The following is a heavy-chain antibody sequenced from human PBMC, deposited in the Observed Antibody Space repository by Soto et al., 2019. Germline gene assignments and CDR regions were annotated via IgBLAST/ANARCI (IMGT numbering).Heavy chain of an antibody. Sequence: PSETLSLTCTVSAGSISSSSYYWGWIRQPPGKGLEWIGSIYYSGSTYYNPSLKSRVTISIDTSKNQFSLKLSSVTAADTAVYYCARKDYSGYYNNWFDPWGQGTLVTVSS. CDR1: AGSISSSSYY. D-gene: IGHD3-22*01. J-gene: IGHJ5*02. CDR2: IYYSGST. CDR3: ARKDYSGYYNNWFDP. V-gene: IGHV4-39*01.